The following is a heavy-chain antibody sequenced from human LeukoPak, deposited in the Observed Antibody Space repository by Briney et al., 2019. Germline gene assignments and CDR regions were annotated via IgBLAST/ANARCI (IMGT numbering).Heavy chain of an antibody. CDR3: ARDVGYGMDV. V-gene: IGHV3-30*04. CDR2: ISYDGSNK. J-gene: IGHJ6*02. D-gene: IGHD1-26*01. CDR1: GFTFSSYA. Sequence: GRSLRLSCAASGFTFSSYAMHWVRQAPGKGLEWVAVISYDGSNKYYADSVKGRFTISRDNSKNTLYLRMNSLRAEDTAVYYCARDVGYGMDVWGQGTTVTVSS.